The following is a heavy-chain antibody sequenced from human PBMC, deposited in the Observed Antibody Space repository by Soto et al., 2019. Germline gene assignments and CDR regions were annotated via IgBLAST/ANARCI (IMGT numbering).Heavy chain of an antibody. CDR2: IWHDGKNK. CDR1: GFTFSSYG. Sequence: PGGSLRLSCAASGFTFSSYGMHWVRQAPGKGLEWVAVIWHDGKNKYYADSVKGRFTISRDNSKSTLDLQMSSLRVEDTAVYYCARDKGSDAPIDMWGQGTTVTVSS. V-gene: IGHV3-33*01. D-gene: IGHD2-15*01. J-gene: IGHJ6*02. CDR3: ARDKGSDAPIDM.